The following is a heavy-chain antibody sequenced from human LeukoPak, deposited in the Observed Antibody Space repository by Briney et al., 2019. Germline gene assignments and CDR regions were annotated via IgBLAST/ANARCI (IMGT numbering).Heavy chain of an antibody. J-gene: IGHJ4*02. CDR1: GFTFKNAW. V-gene: IGHV3-15*01. D-gene: IGHD3-16*02. CDR2: IKSKAHGGTT. Sequence: PGGSLRLSCAASGFTFKNAWMSWVRQAPGKGLEWVGRIKSKAHGGTTDYAAPVKDRFTISRDDSKNTLYLQMNSLKTEDTAVYYCTTGVMTTFGGVIVFDYWGQGTLVTVSS. CDR3: TTGVMTTFGGVIVFDY.